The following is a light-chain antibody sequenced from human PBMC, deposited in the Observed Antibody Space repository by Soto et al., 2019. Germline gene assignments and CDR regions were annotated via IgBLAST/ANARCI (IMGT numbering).Light chain of an antibody. J-gene: IGLJ1*01. V-gene: IGLV1-47*02. CDR1: SSNIGANY. CDR3: AAWDDSLSGYV. CDR2: SNN. Sequence: QSVLTQPRSACGTPGQRVTISCCGSSSNIGANYVYWYQHLPGTAPKLLIHSNNQRPSGVPDRFSGSKSGTSASLAIRGLRSDDEADYYCAAWDDSLSGYVFGTGTKVTVL.